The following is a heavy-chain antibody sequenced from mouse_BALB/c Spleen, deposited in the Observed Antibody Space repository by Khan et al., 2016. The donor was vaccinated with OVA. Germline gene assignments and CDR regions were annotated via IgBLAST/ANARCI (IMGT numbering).Heavy chain of an antibody. CDR2: IYPGTGTT. CDR3: ARSDYGSTCTMDY. Sequence: QVQLKESGAELVRPGASVTLSCKTSGYIFTSYWIHWVKQRPGQGLEWIASIYPGTGTTYYTEKFKDTAKLTADKSSSTAYMQLSSLKSEDSAVYFCARSDYGSTCTMDYWGQGTSVTVSS. D-gene: IGHD1-1*01. V-gene: IGHV1-76*01. J-gene: IGHJ4*01. CDR1: GYIFTSYW.